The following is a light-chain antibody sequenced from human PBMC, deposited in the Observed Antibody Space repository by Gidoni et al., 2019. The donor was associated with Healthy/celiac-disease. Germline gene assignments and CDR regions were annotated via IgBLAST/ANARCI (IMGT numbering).Light chain of an antibody. Sequence: DIQITQSPSSLSASVGERVTITCRASQSISSYLNWYQQKPGKAPKLLIYAASSVQSGVPSRVSGSGSGTEFTLTISSLQPEDFATYYCQQSYSTPPTFGPXTKVDIK. CDR2: AAS. V-gene: IGKV1-39*01. CDR1: QSISSY. CDR3: QQSYSTPPT. J-gene: IGKJ3*01.